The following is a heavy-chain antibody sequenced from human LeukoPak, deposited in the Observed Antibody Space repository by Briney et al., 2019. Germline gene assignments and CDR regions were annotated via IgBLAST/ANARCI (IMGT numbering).Heavy chain of an antibody. Sequence: GASVKVSCKASGYTFTGYYMHWVRQAPGQGLEWMGWINPNSGGTNYAQKFQGRVTMTRDTSISTAYMELSRLRSDDTAVYYCARERFLEWLLYGGAFDIWGQGTMVTVSS. CDR1: GYTFTGYY. J-gene: IGHJ3*02. V-gene: IGHV1-2*02. CDR3: ARERFLEWLLYGGAFDI. CDR2: INPNSGGT. D-gene: IGHD3-3*01.